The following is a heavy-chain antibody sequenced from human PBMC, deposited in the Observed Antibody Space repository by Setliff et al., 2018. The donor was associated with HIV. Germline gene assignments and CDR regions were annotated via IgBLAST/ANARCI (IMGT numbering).Heavy chain of an antibody. CDR3: AGESLNLGELSSNPDASDI. Sequence: PSETLSLTCTVSGYSISSDYYWGWIRQSPGKGLEWTGGFYETWYTYYTPSLKSRVIISLDTSKHHLTLKLRAVTAADTAVYYCAGESLNLGELSSNPDASDIWGQGTMVTVSS. CDR2: FYETWYT. CDR1: GYSISSDYY. D-gene: IGHD3-16*02. J-gene: IGHJ3*02. V-gene: IGHV4-38-2*02.